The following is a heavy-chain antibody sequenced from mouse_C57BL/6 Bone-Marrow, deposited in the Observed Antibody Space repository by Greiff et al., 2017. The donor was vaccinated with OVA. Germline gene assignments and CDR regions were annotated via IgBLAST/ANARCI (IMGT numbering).Heavy chain of an antibody. D-gene: IGHD2-4*01. CDR1: GFTFIYYG. Sequence: EVQGVESGGGLVQPGGSLKISCAASGFTFIYYGMAWVRQAPRKGPEWVAFISNLAYSIYYADTVTGRFTISRENAKNTLYLEMSSLRSEDTAMYYCARQGTGYDYPYYAMDYWGQGTSVTVSS. V-gene: IGHV5-15*01. J-gene: IGHJ4*01. CDR3: ARQGTGYDYPYYAMDY. CDR2: ISNLAYSI.